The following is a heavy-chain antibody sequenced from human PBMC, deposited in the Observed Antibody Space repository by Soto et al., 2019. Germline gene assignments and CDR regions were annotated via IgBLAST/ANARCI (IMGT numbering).Heavy chain of an antibody. J-gene: IGHJ5*02. Sequence: CGSLRLSCVASGFTFTTYWMIFFRQSPGKGLEWVANIRQDGGAQYYVDSVKGRFTISRDNAKNSVYLQMDSLRVEDTAVYYCVRGGHGSGSYLGSSWGQGILVTVSS. CDR1: GFTFTTYW. CDR2: IRQDGGAQ. D-gene: IGHD3-10*01. V-gene: IGHV3-7*03. CDR3: VRGGHGSGSYLGSS.